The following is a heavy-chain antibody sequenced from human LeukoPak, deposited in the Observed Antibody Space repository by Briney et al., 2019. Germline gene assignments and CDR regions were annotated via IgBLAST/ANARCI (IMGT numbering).Heavy chain of an antibody. V-gene: IGHV4-38-2*01. Sequence: PPETLSLTCDVSGSSVNSDQYWGWMRHSPGAGLEWIGSVHQTGSPYYNPSLGSRVSLSIDSTKNPFSLRLTSVTAADTAVYYCPMLRLGELSLLANAYDIWGQGTMVIVSS. CDR3: PMLRLGELSLLANAYDI. CDR2: VHQTGSP. J-gene: IGHJ3*02. D-gene: IGHD3-16*02. CDR1: GSSVNSDQY.